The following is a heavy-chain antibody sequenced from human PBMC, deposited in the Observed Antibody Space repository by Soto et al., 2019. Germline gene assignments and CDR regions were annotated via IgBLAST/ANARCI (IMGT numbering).Heavy chain of an antibody. CDR1: GFTFSNYW. V-gene: IGHV3-74*01. CDR2: VGSDGRGA. D-gene: IGHD3-16*01. CDR3: ARDGLMHGPDMDQ. Sequence: EVQLVESGVGLVQPGGSVRLSCAASGFTFSNYWMHWVRQTPGKGLVWVSRVGSDGRGATYADSVKGRFTISRDNAKNTLYMQMDSLRVEDTAMYHCARDGLMHGPDMDQWGQGILVTVSS. J-gene: IGHJ4*02.